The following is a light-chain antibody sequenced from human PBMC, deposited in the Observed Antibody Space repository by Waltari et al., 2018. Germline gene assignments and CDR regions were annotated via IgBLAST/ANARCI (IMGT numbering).Light chain of an antibody. V-gene: IGKV1-8*01. Sequence: AIRMTQSPSSLSASTGDRVTITCRASQSVSTYLAWYQQKPGKAPKLLIYAASTLQRGVPLRFSGSGSGTDFTLSISCLQSEDFATYYCQQHDNLPLTFGGGTKVEIK. CDR2: AAS. CDR1: QSVSTY. CDR3: QQHDNLPLT. J-gene: IGKJ4*01.